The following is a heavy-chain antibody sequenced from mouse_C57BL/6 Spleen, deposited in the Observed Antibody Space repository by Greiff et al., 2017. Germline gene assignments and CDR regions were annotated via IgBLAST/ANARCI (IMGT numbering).Heavy chain of an antibody. CDR1: GFNIKDDY. J-gene: IGHJ2*01. V-gene: IGHV14-4*01. CDR3: TTKTPPDY. CDR2: IDPDNGDT. Sequence: VQLQQSGAELVRPGASVKLSCTASGFNIKDDYMHWVKQRPEQGLEWIGWIDPDNGDTEYASKFQGKATITADTSSNTAYLQLSSLTSEDTAVYYCTTKTPPDYWGQGTTLTVSS.